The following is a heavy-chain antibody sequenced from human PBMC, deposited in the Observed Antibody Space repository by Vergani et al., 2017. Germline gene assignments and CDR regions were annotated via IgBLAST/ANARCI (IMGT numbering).Heavy chain of an antibody. D-gene: IGHD1-7*01. CDR3: AIVRVWNYDRGSFDI. J-gene: IGHJ3*02. CDR2: INHSGST. V-gene: IGHV4-34*01. CDR1: GGSFSGYY. Sequence: QVQLQQRGAGLLKPSETLSLTCAVYGGSFSGYYWSWIRQPPGKGLEWVGEINHSGSTNYNPALKSRVTISVDTSKNQFSLKLSSVTAADTAVYYCAIVRVWNYDRGSFDIWGQGTMVTVSS.